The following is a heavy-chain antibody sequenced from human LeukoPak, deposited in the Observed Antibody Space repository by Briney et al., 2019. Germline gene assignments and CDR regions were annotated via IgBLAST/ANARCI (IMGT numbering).Heavy chain of an antibody. CDR2: ISYDGNNK. V-gene: IGHV3-30*03. Sequence: PGRSLRLSCVASGFTFSTYGMHWVRQAPGKGLEWVAIISYDGNNKYYAASVKGRFTISRDNSKNTLFLQMNSLGADDTAVYYCVSSWGTNDYWGQGTLVTVSS. J-gene: IGHJ4*02. CDR1: GFTFSTYG. CDR3: VSSWGTNDY. D-gene: IGHD1/OR15-1a*01.